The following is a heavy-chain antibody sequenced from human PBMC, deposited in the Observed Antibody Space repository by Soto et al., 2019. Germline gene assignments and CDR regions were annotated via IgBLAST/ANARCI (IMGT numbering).Heavy chain of an antibody. Sequence: GSLRLSCAASGXTFSSYSMSWVRQAPGKGLEWVSAISGSGGSTYYADSVKGRFTISRENSKNTLYMQMNSLRDEDTAVYYCTSAGYGMDVWGQGTTVTVS. CDR3: TSAGYGMDV. CDR1: GXTFSSYS. V-gene: IGHV3-23*01. CDR2: ISGSGGST. D-gene: IGHD3-10*01. J-gene: IGHJ6*02.